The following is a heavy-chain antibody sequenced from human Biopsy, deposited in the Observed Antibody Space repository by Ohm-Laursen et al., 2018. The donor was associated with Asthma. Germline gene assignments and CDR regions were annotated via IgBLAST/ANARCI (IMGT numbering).Heavy chain of an antibody. Sequence: SLRLSCAASGFSFSNFAIHWVRQAPGKGLEWVGVISKDASTQDYADSVKGRFTISRDNAKNTPYLQMNSLRAEDTAVYYCAKARIHHFYDSSGYYQHDWGQGTLVTVSS. CDR3: AKARIHHFYDSSGYYQHD. CDR2: ISKDASTQ. CDR1: GFSFSNFA. D-gene: IGHD3-22*01. J-gene: IGHJ4*02. V-gene: IGHV3-30*07.